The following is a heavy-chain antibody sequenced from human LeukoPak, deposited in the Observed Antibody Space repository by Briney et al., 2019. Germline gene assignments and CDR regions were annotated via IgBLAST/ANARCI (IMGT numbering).Heavy chain of an antibody. D-gene: IGHD6-19*01. CDR2: INSDGSST. V-gene: IGHV3-74*01. CDR3: ARVRAGDWYFDL. CDR1: GFTFSSHW. J-gene: IGHJ2*01. Sequence: GGSLRLSCEASGFTFSSHWMHWVRQAPGKGLVWVSRINSDGSSTSYADSAKGRVTISRDNAKNTLYLLMNSLRAEDTAVYYCARVRAGDWYFDLWGRGTLVTVSS.